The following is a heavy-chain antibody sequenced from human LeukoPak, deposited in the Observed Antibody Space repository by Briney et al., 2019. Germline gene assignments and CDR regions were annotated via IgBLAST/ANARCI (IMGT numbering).Heavy chain of an antibody. CDR2: VKQDGSEY. D-gene: IGHD6-19*01. CDR3: ARDVDNSSGWYGYYFDY. J-gene: IGHJ4*02. CDR1: GFIFSSYW. Sequence: AGGSLRLSCAASGFIFSSYWMSWVRQAPGKGLEWVANVKQDGSEYSYVDSVKGRFTISRDNAKNSLYLQMNSLRAEDTAVYYCARDVDNSSGWYGYYFDYWGQGTLVTVSS. V-gene: IGHV3-7*01.